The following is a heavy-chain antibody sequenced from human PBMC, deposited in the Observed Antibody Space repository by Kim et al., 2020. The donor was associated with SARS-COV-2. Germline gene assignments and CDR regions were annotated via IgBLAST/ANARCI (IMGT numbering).Heavy chain of an antibody. CDR3: AKVTGYCSGGSCYYDAFDI. J-gene: IGHJ3*02. Sequence: GRLTISRDNSKNTLYLQMNSLRAEDTAVYYCAKVTGYCSGGSCYYDAFDIWGQGTMVTVSS. V-gene: IGHV3-30*02. D-gene: IGHD2-15*01.